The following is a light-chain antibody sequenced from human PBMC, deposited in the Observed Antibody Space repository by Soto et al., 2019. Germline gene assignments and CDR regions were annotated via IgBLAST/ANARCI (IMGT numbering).Light chain of an antibody. J-gene: IGKJ1*01. CDR2: GAS. CDR1: QSVSSSY. CDR3: QQYGSSPWT. V-gene: IGKV3-20*01. Sequence: EIVLTQSPGTLSLSPVERASLSRISSQSVSSSYLAWYQQKPGQAPRLLIYGASSRATGIPDRFSGSGSGTDFTLTISRLEPEDFAVYYCQQYGSSPWTFGQGTKVDI.